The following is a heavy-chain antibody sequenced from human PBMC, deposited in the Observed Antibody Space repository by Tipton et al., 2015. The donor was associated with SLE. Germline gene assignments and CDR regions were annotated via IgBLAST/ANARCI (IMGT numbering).Heavy chain of an antibody. CDR1: GGSISSHY. J-gene: IGHJ4*02. CDR2: INHSGST. CDR3: ARLTTVTPSVDY. V-gene: IGHV4-34*01. Sequence: TLSLTCTVSGGSISSHYWSWIRQPPGKGLEWIGEINHSGSTNYNPSLKSRVTISVDTSKNQFSLKLSSVTAADTAVYYCARLTTVTPSVDYWGQGTLVTVSS. D-gene: IGHD4-17*01.